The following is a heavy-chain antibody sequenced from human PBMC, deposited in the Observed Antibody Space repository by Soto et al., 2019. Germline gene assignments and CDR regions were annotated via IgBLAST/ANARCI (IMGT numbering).Heavy chain of an antibody. CDR3: ARGGRLGYYGMDV. J-gene: IGHJ6*02. Sequence: FTSYYWSWIRQPPGKGLEWIGEINHSGSTNYNPSLKSRVTISVDTSKNQFSLKLSSVTAADTAVYYCARGGRLGYYGMDVWGQGTTVTVSS. V-gene: IGHV4-34*01. CDR2: INHSGST. CDR1: FTSYY. D-gene: IGHD6-19*01.